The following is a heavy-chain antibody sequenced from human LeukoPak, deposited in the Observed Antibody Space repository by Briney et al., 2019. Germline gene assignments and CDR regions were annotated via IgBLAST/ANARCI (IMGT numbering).Heavy chain of an antibody. V-gene: IGHV4-30-2*01. CDR3: ARYDYGGNSVSY. CDR2: IYHSGST. D-gene: IGHD4-23*01. CDR1: GGSISSGGYS. J-gene: IGHJ4*02. Sequence: SETLSLTCAVSGGSISSGGYSWSWIRQPPGKGLGWIGYIYHSGSTYYNPSLKSRVTISVDTSKNQFSLKLSSVTAADTAVYYCARYDYGGNSVSYWGQGTLVTVSS.